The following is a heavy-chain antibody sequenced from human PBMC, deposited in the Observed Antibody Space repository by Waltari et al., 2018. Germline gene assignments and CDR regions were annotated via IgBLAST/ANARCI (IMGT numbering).Heavy chain of an antibody. V-gene: IGHV1-46*01. CDR3: AATYYDFWSGPLGYYYGMDV. J-gene: IGHJ6*02. CDR1: GYTFTSYY. CDR2: INPSGGST. D-gene: IGHD3-3*01. Sequence: QVQLVQSGAEVKKPGASVKVSCKASGYTFTSYYMHWVRQAPGQGLEWMGIINPSGGSTSYAQKFQGRVTMTRDTSTSTVYMELSSLRSEDTAVYYCAATYYDFWSGPLGYYYGMDVWGQGTTVTVSS.